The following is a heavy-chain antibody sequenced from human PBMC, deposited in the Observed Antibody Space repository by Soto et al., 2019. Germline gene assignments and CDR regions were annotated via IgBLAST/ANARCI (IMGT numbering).Heavy chain of an antibody. CDR1: GASISYGGFS. J-gene: IGHJ4*02. D-gene: IGHD5-12*01. V-gene: IGHV4-30-2*06. CDR3: ARGGGYDSFDY. CDR2: ISHLENT. Sequence: TLSRTCTVSGASISYGGFSWSWIRQSPGKGLEWIGYISHLENTYLHPSFKSRLTMSIDRTRNQFSLKLSSVTAADMAVYYCARGGGYDSFDYWGQGVLVTVSS.